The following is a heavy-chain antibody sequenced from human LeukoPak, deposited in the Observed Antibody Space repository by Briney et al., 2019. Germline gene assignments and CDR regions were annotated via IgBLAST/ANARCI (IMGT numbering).Heavy chain of an antibody. CDR2: IKRDGSEK. D-gene: IGHD6-19*01. CDR1: GFTFNSYW. J-gene: IGHJ4*02. CDR3: ARLGPASSAWPESFDY. V-gene: IGHV3-7*03. Sequence: GGSLRLSCAASGFTFNSYWMNWVRQAPGEGREWVANIKRDGSEKYYVDSVKGRFTIARDNAKNSLDLQMNSLRVEDTAVYYCARLGPASSAWPESFDYWRQGTLVTVSP.